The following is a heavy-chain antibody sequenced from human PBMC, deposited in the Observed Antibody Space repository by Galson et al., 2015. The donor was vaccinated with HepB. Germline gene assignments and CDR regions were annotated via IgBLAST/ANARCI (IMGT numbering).Heavy chain of an antibody. D-gene: IGHD3-10*01. Sequence: SVKVSCKVSGGTFNNYAINWVRQAPGQGLQWVGRIIPMSAIAKYAQKFQGRVTITADKSTSTAYMELNSLRSEDTGMYYCVRDREEWIGEAMPHSSFFFYGMDVWGQGTTVTVSS. J-gene: IGHJ6*02. CDR2: IIPMSAIA. V-gene: IGHV1-69*04. CDR3: VRDREEWIGEAMPHSSFFFYGMDV. CDR1: GGTFNNYA.